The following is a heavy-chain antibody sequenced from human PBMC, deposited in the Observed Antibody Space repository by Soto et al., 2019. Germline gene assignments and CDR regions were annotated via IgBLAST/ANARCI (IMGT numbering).Heavy chain of an antibody. D-gene: IGHD6-13*01. V-gene: IGHV4-39*07. Sequence: SETLSLTCTVSGGSISSSSYYWGWIRQPPGKGLEWIGSIYYSGSTNYNPSLKSRVTISVDTSKNTLYLQMNSLRAEDTAVYYCAKGTDTSTWYFDYWGQGTLVTVSS. J-gene: IGHJ4*02. CDR1: GGSISSSSYY. CDR2: IYYSGST. CDR3: AKGTDTSTWYFDY.